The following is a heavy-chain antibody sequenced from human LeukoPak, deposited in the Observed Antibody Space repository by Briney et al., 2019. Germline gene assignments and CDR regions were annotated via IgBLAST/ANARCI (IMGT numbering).Heavy chain of an antibody. CDR3: ARRRVYCSSTSCPFDP. CDR1: GYTFTTYN. V-gene: IGHV1-69*13. CDR2: IIPIFGTA. D-gene: IGHD2-2*01. Sequence: GASVKVSCKASGYTFTTYNINWVRQAPGQGLEWMGGIIPIFGTANYAQKFQGRVTITADESKSTAYMELSSLRSEDTAVYYCARRRVYCSSTSCPFDPWGQGTLVTVSS. J-gene: IGHJ5*02.